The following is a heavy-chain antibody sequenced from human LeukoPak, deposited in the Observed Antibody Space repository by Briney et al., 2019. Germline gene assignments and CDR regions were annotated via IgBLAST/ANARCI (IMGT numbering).Heavy chain of an antibody. CDR3: AKGIDSTGYYPFDY. CDR1: GFTFSSYS. J-gene: IGHJ4*02. D-gene: IGHD3-22*01. CDR2: ISSSSSYI. V-gene: IGHV3-21*04. Sequence: PGGSLRLSCAASGFTFSSYSMNWVRQAPGKGLEWVSSISSSSSYIYYADSVKGRFTISRDNAKNSLYLQMNSLRAEDTAIYYCAKGIDSTGYYPFDYWGRGALVTVSS.